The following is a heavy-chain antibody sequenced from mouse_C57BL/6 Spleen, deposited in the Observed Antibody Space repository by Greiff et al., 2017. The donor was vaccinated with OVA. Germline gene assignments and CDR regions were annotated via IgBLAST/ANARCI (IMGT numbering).Heavy chain of an antibody. D-gene: IGHD1-1*01. CDR2: IYPGSGST. V-gene: IGHV1-55*01. Sequence: QVQLQQPGAELVKPGASVKMSCKASGYTFTSYWITWVKQRPGQGLEWIGDIYPGSGSTNYNEKFKSKATLTVDTSSSTAYMQLSSLTSEDSAVYYCARRDDGSSYEAMDYWGQGTSVTVSS. CDR3: ARRDDGSSYEAMDY. CDR1: GYTFTSYW. J-gene: IGHJ4*01.